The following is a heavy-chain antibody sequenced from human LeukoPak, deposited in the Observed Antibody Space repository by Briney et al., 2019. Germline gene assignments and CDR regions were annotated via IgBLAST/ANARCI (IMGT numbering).Heavy chain of an antibody. D-gene: IGHD3-10*01. CDR3: ARSYSANSGNDWPYFEY. CDR1: GGSISPYS. J-gene: IGHJ4*02. CDR2: RSFDGTF. Sequence: SETLSLTCTVSGGSISPYSWSWLRQPPGMGLQWIGYRSFDGTFYHDPDSSIKSRFSIFIDTSANRFSLRLTSVTAADTAVYYCARSYSANSGNDWPYFEYWGQGIRVTVSS. V-gene: IGHV4-4*08.